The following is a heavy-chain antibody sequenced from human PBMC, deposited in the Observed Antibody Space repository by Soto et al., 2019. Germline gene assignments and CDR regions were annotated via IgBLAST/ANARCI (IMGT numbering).Heavy chain of an antibody. CDR3: ARDYDSSGYPRYNFDY. CDR2: IWYDGSNK. V-gene: IGHV3-33*01. Sequence: QVQLVESGGGVVQPGRSLRLSCAASGFTFSSYGMHWVRQAPGKGLEWVAVIWYDGSNKYYADSVKSRFTISRDNSKNTLYLHMNSLRAEDTAVYYCARDYDSSGYPRYNFDYWGQGTLVTVSS. CDR1: GFTFSSYG. J-gene: IGHJ4*02. D-gene: IGHD3-22*01.